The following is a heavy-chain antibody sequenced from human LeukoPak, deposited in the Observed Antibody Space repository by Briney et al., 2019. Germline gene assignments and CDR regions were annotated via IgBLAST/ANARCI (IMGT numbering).Heavy chain of an antibody. D-gene: IGHD6-13*01. CDR3: AKPYGSSWYYPAGYYFDY. CDR1: GFTFSSYG. J-gene: IGHJ4*02. V-gene: IGHV3-30*18. CDR2: ISYDGSNK. Sequence: PGGSLRLSCAASGFTFSSYGMHWVCQAPGKGLEWVAVISYDGSNKYYADSVKGRFTISRDNSKNTLYLQMNSLRAEDTAVYYCAKPYGSSWYYPAGYYFDYWGQGTLVTVSS.